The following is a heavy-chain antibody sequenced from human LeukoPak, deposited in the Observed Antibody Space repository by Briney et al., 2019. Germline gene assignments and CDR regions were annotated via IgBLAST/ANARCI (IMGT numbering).Heavy chain of an antibody. J-gene: IGHJ3*02. CDR3: ARVDSSSWYSVDAFDI. V-gene: IGHV4-4*07. D-gene: IGHD6-13*01. Sequence: SSETLSLTCSVSSGSISNFHWSWIRQPAGKGLEWIGRIFTSGSTNYNPSLKSRVTMSVDTSKNQFSLKMGSVTAADTAVYYCARVDSSSWYSVDAFDIWGQGTMVTVSS. CDR2: IFTSGST. CDR1: SGSISNFH.